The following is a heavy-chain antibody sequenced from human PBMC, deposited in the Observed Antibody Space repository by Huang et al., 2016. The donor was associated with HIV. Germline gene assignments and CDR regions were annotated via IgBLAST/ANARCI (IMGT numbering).Heavy chain of an antibody. D-gene: IGHD6-19*01. CDR1: GITFRNYA. J-gene: IGHJ4*02. CDR2: TSADGSCQ. Sequence: AASGITFRNYAMHWVRQAPGKGLEWVAGTSADGSCQYYVYSVKGRFIISKDNSNETLFLEMRSLKSEDTAVYFCAKDQGQWLAYFDSWGQGTLVTVSS. V-gene: IGHV3-30*18. CDR3: AKDQGQWLAYFDS.